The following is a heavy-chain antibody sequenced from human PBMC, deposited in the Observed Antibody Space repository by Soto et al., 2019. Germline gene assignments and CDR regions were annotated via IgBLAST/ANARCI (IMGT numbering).Heavy chain of an antibody. V-gene: IGHV4-31*03. Sequence: QVQLQESGPGLVKPSQTLSLTCTVSGGSISSGGYYWSWIRQHPGKGLEWIGYIYYSGSTYYNPSLKSRVTISVDTSKNQFSPKLSSVTAADTAVYYCARDLPTDGDYAPAGDWGQGTLVTVSS. CDR3: ARDLPTDGDYAPAGD. J-gene: IGHJ4*02. CDR2: IYYSGST. D-gene: IGHD4-17*01. CDR1: GGSISSGGYY.